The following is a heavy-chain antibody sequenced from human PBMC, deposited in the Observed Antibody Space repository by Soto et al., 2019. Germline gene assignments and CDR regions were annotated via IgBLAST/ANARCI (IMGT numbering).Heavy chain of an antibody. J-gene: IGHJ4*02. CDR3: AGGYSGYDFYY. CDR1: GGTFSSYT. CDR2: IIPILGIA. D-gene: IGHD5-12*01. V-gene: IGHV1-69*02. Sequence: QVQLVQSGAEVKKPGSSVKVSCKASGGTFSSYTISWVRQAPGQGLEWMGRIIPILGIANYAQKFQGRVTNTADKYMSTAYMEMSSLRSEDTAVYYFAGGYSGYDFYYWGQGTLVTVST.